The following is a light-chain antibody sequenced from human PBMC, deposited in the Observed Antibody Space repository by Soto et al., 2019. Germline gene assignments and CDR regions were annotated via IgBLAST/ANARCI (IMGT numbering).Light chain of an antibody. J-gene: IGLJ2*01. CDR1: SSNIGNNY. CDR2: DNS. V-gene: IGLV1-51*01. CDR3: GTWDSSLTAEV. Sequence: QSVLTQPPSVSAAPGQKVTISCSGSSSNIGNNYVSWYQQLPGTAPKLLIYDNSERPSGIPDRFSGSKSGTSATLGITGLQTGDEADYYCGTWDSSLTAEVFGGGTKLTVL.